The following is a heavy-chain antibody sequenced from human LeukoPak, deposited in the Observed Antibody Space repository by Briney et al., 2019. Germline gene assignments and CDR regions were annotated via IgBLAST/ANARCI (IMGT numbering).Heavy chain of an antibody. Sequence: SETLSLTCAVSGGSISSGGYSWSWIRQPPGKGREWIGYIYHSGSTYYNPSLKSRVTISVDRSKNQFSLKLSSVTAADTAVYYCAREYCSSTSCYDPHFDYWGQGTLVTVSS. CDR1: GGSISSGGYS. J-gene: IGHJ4*02. CDR3: AREYCSSTSCYDPHFDY. D-gene: IGHD2-2*01. V-gene: IGHV4-30-2*01. CDR2: IYHSGST.